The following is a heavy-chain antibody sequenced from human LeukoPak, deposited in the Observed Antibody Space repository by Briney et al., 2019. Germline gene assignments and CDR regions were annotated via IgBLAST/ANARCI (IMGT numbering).Heavy chain of an antibody. CDR1: GHTFTSYG. V-gene: IGHV1-18*04. CDR3: ARVGAFGELLSEGDY. J-gene: IGHJ4*02. Sequence: GASVKVSCKASGHTFTSYGISWVRQAPGQGLEWMGWISAYNGNTNYAQKLQGRVTMTTDTSTRTAYIERRSLRSDDTAVYYCARVGAFGELLSEGDYWGQGTLVTVSS. D-gene: IGHD3-10*01. CDR2: ISAYNGNT.